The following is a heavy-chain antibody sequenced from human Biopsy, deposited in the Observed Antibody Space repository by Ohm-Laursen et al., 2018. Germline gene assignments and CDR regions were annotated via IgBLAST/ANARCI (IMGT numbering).Heavy chain of an antibody. CDR2: ISHTGYT. CDR3: ARGSNEYGGLYFPH. D-gene: IGHD4-23*01. Sequence: LRLSCAASGFSFSDNYMDWVRQAPGKGLEWIGHISHTGYTSYKSSLKSRVTISLDTSRKHFSLRLTSLAAADTAVYYCARGSNEYGGLYFPHWGQGTLVTVSS. CDR1: GFSFSDNY. V-gene: IGHV4-59*08. J-gene: IGHJ1*01.